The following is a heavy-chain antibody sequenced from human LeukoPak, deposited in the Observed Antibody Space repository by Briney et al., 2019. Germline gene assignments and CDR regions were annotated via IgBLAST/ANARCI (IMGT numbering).Heavy chain of an antibody. Sequence: PGGPLRLSCAASGFTFKDFYMIGLRQAPGKGLEGVSYISITSDKIYYADSVKGRFTISRDNDRNSLYLQMNSLRDEDTAVYSCAREAYWGSSGKGFDSWGQGTMVIVSS. CDR1: GFTFKDFY. CDR2: ISITSDKI. V-gene: IGHV3-11*04. D-gene: IGHD4-23*01. J-gene: IGHJ4*02. CDR3: AREAYWGSSGKGFDS.